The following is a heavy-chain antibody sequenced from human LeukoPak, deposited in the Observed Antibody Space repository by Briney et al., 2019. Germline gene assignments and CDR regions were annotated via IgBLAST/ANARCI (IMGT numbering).Heavy chain of an antibody. CDR2: IYHSGST. Sequence: SETLSLTCTVSGGSISSGGYYWSWIRQPPGKGLEWIGYIYHSGSTYYNPSLKSRVTISVDRSKNQISLKLSSVTAADTAVYYCASYYYDCSGYYRFGYWGQGTLVTVSS. CDR3: ASYYYDCSGYYRFGY. J-gene: IGHJ4*02. CDR1: GGSISSGGYY. V-gene: IGHV4-30-2*01. D-gene: IGHD3-22*01.